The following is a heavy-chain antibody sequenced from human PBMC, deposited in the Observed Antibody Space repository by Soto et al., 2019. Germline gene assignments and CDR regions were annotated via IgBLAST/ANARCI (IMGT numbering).Heavy chain of an antibody. CDR3: AKRSTIFGVVTSVGGDY. CDR2: ISGSGGST. CDR1: GFTFSSYA. Sequence: GGSLRLSCAASGFTFSSYAMSWVRQAPGKGLEWVSAISGSGGSTYYADSVKGRFTISRDNSKNTLYLQMNSLRAEDTAVYYCAKRSTIFGVVTSVGGDYWGQGTLVTVSS. J-gene: IGHJ4*02. D-gene: IGHD3-3*01. V-gene: IGHV3-23*01.